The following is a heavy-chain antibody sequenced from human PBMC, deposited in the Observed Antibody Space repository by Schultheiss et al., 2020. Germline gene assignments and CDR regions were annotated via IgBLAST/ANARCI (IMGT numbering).Heavy chain of an antibody. CDR3: VREGLRRSGGMDV. J-gene: IGHJ6*02. CDR2: INPNSGGT. CDR1: GYTFTGYY. D-gene: IGHD1-26*01. V-gene: IGHV1-2*02. Sequence: ASVKVSCKASGYTFTGYYMHWVRQAPGQGLEWMGWINPNSGGTNYAQKFQGRVTMTRDTSISTAYMELSRLRSDDTAVYYCVREGLRRSGGMDVWGQGTTVTVYS.